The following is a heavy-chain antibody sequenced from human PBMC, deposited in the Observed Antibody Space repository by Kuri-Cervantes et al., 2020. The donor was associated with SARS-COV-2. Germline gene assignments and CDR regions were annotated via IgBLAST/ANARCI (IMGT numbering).Heavy chain of an antibody. V-gene: IGHV3-9*01. CDR2: ISWNSGSI. CDR3: ARTDPQLPHLIY. D-gene: IGHD1-14*01. J-gene: IGHJ4*02. CDR1: GFTFDDYA. Sequence: GGSLRLSCAASGFTFDDYAMHWVRQAPGKGLEWVSGISWNSGSIGYADSVKGRFTISRDNAKNSLYLQMNSLRAEDTAVYYCARTDPQLPHLIYWGQGTLVTVSS.